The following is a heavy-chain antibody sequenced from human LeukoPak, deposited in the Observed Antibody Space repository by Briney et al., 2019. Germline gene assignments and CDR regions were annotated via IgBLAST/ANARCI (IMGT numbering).Heavy chain of an antibody. D-gene: IGHD5-12*01. CDR1: GGSISSYY. CDR3: ARVVGVATRAFDY. J-gene: IGHJ4*02. V-gene: IGHV4-59*01. Sequence: SETLSLTCTVSGGSISSYYWSWIRQPPGKGLEWIGYIYYSGSTSYNPSLKSRVTISVDTSKNQFSLKLSSVTAADTAVYYCARVVGVATRAFDYWGQGTLVTVSS. CDR2: IYYSGST.